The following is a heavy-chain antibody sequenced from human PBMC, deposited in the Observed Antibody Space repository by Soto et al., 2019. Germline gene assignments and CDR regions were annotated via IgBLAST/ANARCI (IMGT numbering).Heavy chain of an antibody. CDR1: GFTFSTYD. CDR2: IGTAGDT. J-gene: IGHJ4*02. CDR3: GRDGGYYGIDS. Sequence: GGSLGLSCAASGFTFSTYDMHWVRQVTGKGLEWVSVIGTAGDTYYPDSVRGRFTISRDNAKNSLYLQMNSLRAGDTAVYYCGRDGGYYGIDSWGQGTLVTVSS. D-gene: IGHD2-21*02. V-gene: IGHV3-13*01.